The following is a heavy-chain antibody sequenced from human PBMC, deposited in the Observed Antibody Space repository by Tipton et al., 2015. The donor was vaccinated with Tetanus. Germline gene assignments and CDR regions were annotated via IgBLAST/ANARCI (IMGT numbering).Heavy chain of an antibody. V-gene: IGHV3-23*01. J-gene: IGHJ4*02. D-gene: IGHD2-2*01. Sequence: TLSLTCTVSGGSISSDDYYWSWIRQAPGKGLEWVSSLSGSEKDPYNKDSVKGRFTVSRDDSKNTLYLQLGSLRVEDTAVYYCVKHLIPGRAYFGSWGLGTLVTVSS. CDR2: LSGSEKDP. CDR1: GGSISSDDYY. CDR3: VKHLIPGRAYFGS.